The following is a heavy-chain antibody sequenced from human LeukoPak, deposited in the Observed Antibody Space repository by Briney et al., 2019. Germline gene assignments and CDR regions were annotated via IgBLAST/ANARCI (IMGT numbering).Heavy chain of an antibody. Sequence: SETLSLTCTVSGGSISSSSYYWGWIRQPPGKGLEWIGSIYYSGSTYYNPSLKSRVTISVDTSKNQFSLKLSSVTAADTVVYYGAREDSTLRTSGQGTPVTASS. D-gene: IGHD3/OR15-3a*01. CDR2: IYYSGST. J-gene: IGHJ5*02. V-gene: IGHV4-39*07. CDR1: GGSISSSSYY. CDR3: AREDSTLRT.